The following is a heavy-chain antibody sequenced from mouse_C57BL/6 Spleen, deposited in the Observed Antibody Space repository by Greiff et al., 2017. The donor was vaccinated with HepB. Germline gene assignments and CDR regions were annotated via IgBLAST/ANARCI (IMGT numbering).Heavy chain of an antibody. CDR3: TRSGTGPDYAMDY. Sequence: VQLQQSGAELVRPGASVTLSCKASGYTFTDYEMHWVKQTPVHGLEWVGAIDPETGGTAYNQKFKGKAILTADKSSSTAYMELRSLTSEDSAVYYCTRSGTGPDYAMDYWGQGTSVTVSS. D-gene: IGHD4-1*01. CDR2: IDPETGGT. V-gene: IGHV1-15*01. CDR1: GYTFTDYE. J-gene: IGHJ4*01.